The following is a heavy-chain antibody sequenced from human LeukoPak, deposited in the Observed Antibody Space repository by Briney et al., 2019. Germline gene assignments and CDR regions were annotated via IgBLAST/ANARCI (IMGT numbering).Heavy chain of an antibody. D-gene: IGHD3-10*01. V-gene: IGHV3-21*01. CDR2: ISSSSSYI. CDR1: GFTFSSYS. J-gene: IGHJ4*02. CDR3: ASPAVGSGSYLVDY. Sequence: PGGSLRLSCAASGFTFSSYSMNWVRQVPGKGLEWVSSISSSSSYIYYADSVKGRFAISRDNSKNTLYLQMNSLRAEDTAVYYCASPAVGSGSYLVDYWGQGTLVTVSS.